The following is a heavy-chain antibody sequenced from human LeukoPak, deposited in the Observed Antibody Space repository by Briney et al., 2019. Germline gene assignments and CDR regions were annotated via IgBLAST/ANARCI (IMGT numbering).Heavy chain of an antibody. Sequence: GGSLRLSCAASGFTFSSYAMSWVRQAPGKGLEWVSAISGSGGSTYYADSVKGRFTISRDNSKNTLYLQMNSLRAEDTAVYYCAKRPRDGYSAWYFDLWGRGTLVTVSS. V-gene: IGHV3-23*01. CDR1: GFTFSSYA. CDR3: AKRPRDGYSAWYFDL. CDR2: ISGSGGST. D-gene: IGHD5-24*01. J-gene: IGHJ2*01.